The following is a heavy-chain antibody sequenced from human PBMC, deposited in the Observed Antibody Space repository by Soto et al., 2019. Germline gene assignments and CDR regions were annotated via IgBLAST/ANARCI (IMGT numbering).Heavy chain of an antibody. CDR2: MNPNSGNT. V-gene: IGHV1-8*01. J-gene: IGHJ6*03. CDR1: GYTNTSYD. D-gene: IGHD6-6*01. CDR3: AREIAARRIWYYYYYMDV. Sequence: ASVKVSCQPSGYTNTSYDINWVRQATGQGLEWMGWMNPNSGNTGYAQKFQGRVTMTRNTSISTAYMELSSLRSEDTAVYYFAREIAARRIWYYYYYMDVWGKGTTVTVSS.